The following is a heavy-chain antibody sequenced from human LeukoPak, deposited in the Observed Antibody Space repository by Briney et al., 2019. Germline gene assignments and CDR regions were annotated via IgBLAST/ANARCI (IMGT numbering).Heavy chain of an antibody. CDR3: ATQAEYSGYGDWFDP. J-gene: IGHJ5*02. V-gene: IGHV1-24*01. CDR2: FDPEDGET. D-gene: IGHD5-12*01. Sequence: ASVKVSCKVSGYTLTELSMHWVRQAPGKGLEWMGGFDPEDGETIYAQKFQGRVTMTEDTSTDTAYMELSSLRSEDTAVYYCATQAEYSGYGDWFDPWGQGTLVTVSS. CDR1: GYTLTELS.